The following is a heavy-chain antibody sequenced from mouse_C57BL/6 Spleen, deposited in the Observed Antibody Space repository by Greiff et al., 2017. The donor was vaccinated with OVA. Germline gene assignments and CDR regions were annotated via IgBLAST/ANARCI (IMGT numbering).Heavy chain of an antibody. CDR3: ARKNYDYDWFAY. V-gene: IGHV1-7*01. CDR2: IHPSSGYT. D-gene: IGHD2-4*01. Sequence: QVPLQQSGAELAKPGASVKLSCKASGYTFPSYWLHWVKQRPGQGLEWIGYIHPSSGYTKYNQKVKDKATLTADKSSSTAYMQRSSLTYEDSAVYYCARKNYDYDWFAYWGQGTLVTVSA. J-gene: IGHJ3*01. CDR1: GYTFPSYW.